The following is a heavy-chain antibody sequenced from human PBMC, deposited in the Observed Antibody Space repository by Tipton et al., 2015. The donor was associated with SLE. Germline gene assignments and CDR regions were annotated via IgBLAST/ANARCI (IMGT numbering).Heavy chain of an antibody. CDR1: GDSISSNNFF. J-gene: IGHJ6*03. CDR2: INHSRST. Sequence: TLSLTCSVSGDSISSNNFFWSWIRQPPGKGLEWIGEINHSRSTNYNPSLKSRVTISVDTSKNQFSLKLSSVTAADTAVYYCARQGPLWYYYYYMDVWGKGTTVTVSS. CDR3: ARQGPLWYYYYYMDV. V-gene: IGHV4-39*01. D-gene: IGHD3-10*01.